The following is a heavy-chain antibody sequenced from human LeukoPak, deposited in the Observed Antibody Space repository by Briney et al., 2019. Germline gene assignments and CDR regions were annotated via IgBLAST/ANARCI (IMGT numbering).Heavy chain of an antibody. CDR1: GYTFTGYY. D-gene: IGHD2-8*01. Sequence: ASVKVSCKASGYTFTGYYVHWVRQAPGQGLEWMGWINPNSGRTNYAQKFQGRVTMTRDTSITTVYMELRRLRSDDTAVYYWAKEGGGILMVYAMGGYFDYWGQGTLVTVSS. J-gene: IGHJ4*02. CDR3: AKEGGGILMVYAMGGYFDY. CDR2: INPNSGRT. V-gene: IGHV1-2*02.